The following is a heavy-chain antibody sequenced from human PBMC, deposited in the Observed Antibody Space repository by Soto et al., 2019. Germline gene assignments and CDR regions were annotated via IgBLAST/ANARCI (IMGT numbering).Heavy chain of an antibody. CDR2: IYWDDDT. CDR1: GFSLSTSGVG. Sequence: QITLKESGPTLVKPTQTLTLTCTFSGFSLSTSGVGVGWIRQPPGKALEWLALIYWDDDTRYSPSLKSRLTITKDTSKNQVVLRMTNMDPVDTATYYCAHSPPATVTTSAEYFQHWGQGTLVTVSS. V-gene: IGHV2-5*02. CDR3: AHSPPATVTTSAEYFQH. J-gene: IGHJ1*01. D-gene: IGHD4-17*01.